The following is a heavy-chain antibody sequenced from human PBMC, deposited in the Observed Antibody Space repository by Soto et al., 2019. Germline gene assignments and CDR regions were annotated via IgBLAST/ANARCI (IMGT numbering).Heavy chain of an antibody. J-gene: IGHJ4*02. Sequence: QVQLVESGGGVVQPGRSLRLSCAASGFTFSSYSMHWVRQAPGKGLERVAVISYDGSNKYYADSVKGRFTISRDNSKNTLYLQMNSLRAEDTAVYYCARDRGYSYGFTLDYWGQGTLVTVSS. CDR1: GFTFSSYS. D-gene: IGHD5-18*01. V-gene: IGHV3-30-3*01. CDR3: ARDRGYSYGFTLDY. CDR2: ISYDGSNK.